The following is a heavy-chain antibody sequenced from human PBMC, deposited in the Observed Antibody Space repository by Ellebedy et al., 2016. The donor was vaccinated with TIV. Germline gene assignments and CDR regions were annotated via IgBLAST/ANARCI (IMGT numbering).Heavy chain of an antibody. CDR1: GYSVTELS. CDR2: FDTEDDET. CDR3: ARAQITMVRGIKGYYYYGMDV. V-gene: IGHV1-24*01. D-gene: IGHD3-10*01. J-gene: IGHJ6*02. Sequence: ASVKVSCKVSGYSVTELSIHWVRQAPGKGLEWMGGFDTEDDETVFAQNFQGRVTMTTDTSTSTAYMELRSLRSDDTAVYYCARAQITMVRGIKGYYYYGMDVWGPGTTVTVSS.